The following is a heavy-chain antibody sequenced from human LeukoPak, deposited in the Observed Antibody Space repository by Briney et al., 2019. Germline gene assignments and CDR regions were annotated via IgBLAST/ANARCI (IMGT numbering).Heavy chain of an antibody. CDR1: GFTFSSYG. CDR2: ISYDGSNK. V-gene: IGHV3-30*18. CDR3: AKSVGPGYCSSTSCSDNWFDP. J-gene: IGHJ5*02. D-gene: IGHD2-2*01. Sequence: GGSLRLSCAASGFTFSSYGMHWVRQAPGKGLEWVAVISYDGSNKYYADSVKGRFTISRDNSKNTLYLQMNSLRAEDTAVYYCAKSVGPGYCSSTSCSDNWFDPWGQGTLVTVPS.